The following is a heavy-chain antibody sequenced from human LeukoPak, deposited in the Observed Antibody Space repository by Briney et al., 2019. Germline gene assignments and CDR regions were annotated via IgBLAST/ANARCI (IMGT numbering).Heavy chain of an antibody. CDR1: GFTFDDYG. Sequence: GSLRLSCAASGFTFDDYGMSWVRQAPGKGLGWVSGINWNGGSTGYADSVKGRFTISRDNAKNSLYLQMNSLRAEDTALYYCARFWSGYYPFDYWGQGTLVTVSS. D-gene: IGHD3-3*01. J-gene: IGHJ4*02. V-gene: IGHV3-20*04. CDR2: INWNGGST. CDR3: ARFWSGYYPFDY.